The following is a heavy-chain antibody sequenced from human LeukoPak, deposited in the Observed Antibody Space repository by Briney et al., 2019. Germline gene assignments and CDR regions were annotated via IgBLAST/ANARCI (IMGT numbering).Heavy chain of an antibody. CDR1: GGSFSCYY. V-gene: IGHV4-34*01. CDR3: ARGSRVATIGGSWFDL. Sequence: SGTLSLTFAVYGGSFSCYYWSWIRPPPGKGLEWSGEINHSGSTNYNPSLKSRVTISVDTSKNQFSLKLSSVPAADTAVYYCARGSRVATIGGSWFDLWGQGTLVTVSS. CDR2: INHSGST. D-gene: IGHD5-12*01. J-gene: IGHJ5*02.